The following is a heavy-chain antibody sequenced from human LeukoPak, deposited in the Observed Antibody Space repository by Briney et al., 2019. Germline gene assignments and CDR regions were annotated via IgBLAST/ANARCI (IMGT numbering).Heavy chain of an antibody. J-gene: IGHJ4*02. Sequence: KTSETLSLTCTVSGGSINSHYWSWIRQPPGKGLEWIGYISYSGNTNYNPSLKSRVTISLDTSKKQFFLKLSSVTAADTAMYYCARGNANWGQGTLVTVSS. CDR2: ISYSGNT. CDR3: ARGNAN. CDR1: GGSINSHY. V-gene: IGHV4-59*11.